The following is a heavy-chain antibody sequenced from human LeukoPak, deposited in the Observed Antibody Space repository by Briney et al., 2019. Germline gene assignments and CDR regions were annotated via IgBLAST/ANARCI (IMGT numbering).Heavy chain of an antibody. J-gene: IGHJ6*02. V-gene: IGHV3-53*01. D-gene: IGHD1-26*01. CDR1: GVTLSSNY. CDR3: ARVGIVGATNGYYYYGMDV. CDR2: IYSGGST. Sequence: GGSLRLSCAASGVTLSSNYMGWVRQAPGKGLEWVSVIYSGGSTYYVDSVKGRFTISRDNSKNTLYLQMNSLRAEDTAVYYCARVGIVGATNGYYYYGMDVWGQGTTVTVSS.